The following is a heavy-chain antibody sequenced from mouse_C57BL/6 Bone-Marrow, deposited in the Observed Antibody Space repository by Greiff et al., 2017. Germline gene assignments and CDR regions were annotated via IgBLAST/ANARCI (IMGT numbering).Heavy chain of an antibody. CDR3: ARGAHYYGMYFDY. D-gene: IGHD1-1*01. Sequence: VHLVESGPGLVAPSQSLSITCTVSGFSLTSYAISWVRQPPGEGLEWLGVIWTGGGTNYNSALKSRLSISKDNSKSQVFLKMNSLQTDDTARYYCARGAHYYGMYFDYWGQGTTLTVSS. J-gene: IGHJ2*01. V-gene: IGHV2-9-1*01. CDR2: IWTGGGT. CDR1: GFSLTSYA.